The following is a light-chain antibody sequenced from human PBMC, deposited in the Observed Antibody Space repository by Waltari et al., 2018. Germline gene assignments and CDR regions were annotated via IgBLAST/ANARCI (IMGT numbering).Light chain of an antibody. CDR2: LAS. V-gene: IGKV4-1*01. J-gene: IGKJ5*01. CDR3: QQYYSTPPA. CDR1: QSVLYSSNNKNY. Sequence: DIVMTQSPDSLAVSLGERATINCKSSQSVLYSSNNKNYLAGYQQKPGQPPKLLSYLASTRESGVPDRFSGSGSGTDFTLTISSLQAEDVAVYYCQQYYSTPPAFGQGTRLEIK.